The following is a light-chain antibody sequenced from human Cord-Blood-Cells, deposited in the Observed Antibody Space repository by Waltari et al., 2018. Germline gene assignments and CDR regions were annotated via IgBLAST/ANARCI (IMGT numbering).Light chain of an antibody. CDR2: ENN. CDR3: GTWDSSLSAVV. J-gene: IGLJ2*01. V-gene: IGLV1-51*02. CDR1: SSNIGNNY. Sequence: QSVLTQPHSVSADPGQKVTISCSGSSSNIGNNYVSWYQQPPGTAPKLLSYENNRRPSGVPDRFSGAKSGTSATLGITGLQTGDEADYYCGTWDSSLSAVVFGGGTKLTVL.